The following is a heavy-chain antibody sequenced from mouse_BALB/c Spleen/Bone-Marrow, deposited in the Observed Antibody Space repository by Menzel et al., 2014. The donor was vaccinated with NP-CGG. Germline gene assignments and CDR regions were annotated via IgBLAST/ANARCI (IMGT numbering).Heavy chain of an antibody. D-gene: IGHD2-3*01. Sequence: VQLQESGAELARPGASLKMSCRTSGYTFXSYTVHWIKQRPGQGLEWIGYINPSSNYTNYNQKFKDKATLTADKSSNTAYMQLSSLTSEDSAVYYCARSMIIYFAMDYWGQGTSVTVSS. CDR3: ARSMIIYFAMDY. V-gene: IGHV1-4*01. J-gene: IGHJ4*01. CDR1: GYTFXSYT. CDR2: INPSSNYT.